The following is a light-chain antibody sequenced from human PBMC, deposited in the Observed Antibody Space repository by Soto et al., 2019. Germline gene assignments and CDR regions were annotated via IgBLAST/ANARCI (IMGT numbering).Light chain of an antibody. Sequence: QSVLTQPPSASGTPGQRVTISCSGSNSNIGRNTVNWYQQLPGAAPNLLIYSNNQRPSGVPDRFSGSKSGTSASLAISGLQSEDEADYSCAAWDESPNVPVFGGGTKVTVL. J-gene: IGLJ3*02. V-gene: IGLV1-44*01. CDR1: NSNIGRNT. CDR2: SNN. CDR3: AAWDESPNVPV.